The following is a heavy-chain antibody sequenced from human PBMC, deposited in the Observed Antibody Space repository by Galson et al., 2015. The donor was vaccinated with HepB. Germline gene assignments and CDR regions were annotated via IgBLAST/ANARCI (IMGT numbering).Heavy chain of an antibody. J-gene: IGHJ2*01. CDR2: ISYDGSNK. CDR1: GFTFSSYA. Sequence: SLRLSCAASGFTFSSYAVHWVRQAPGKGLEWVAVISYDGSNKYYADYVKGRFTISRDNSKNTLYLQMNSLRAEDTAVYYCARVVGSSSWYGRASDWYFDLWGRGTLVTVSS. CDR3: ARVVGSSSWYGRASDWYFDL. V-gene: IGHV3-30*04. D-gene: IGHD6-13*01.